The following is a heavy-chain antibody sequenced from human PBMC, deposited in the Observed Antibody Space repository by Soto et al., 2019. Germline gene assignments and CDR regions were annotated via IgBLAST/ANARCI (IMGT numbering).Heavy chain of an antibody. CDR1: GGSITSGDYY. V-gene: IGHV4-30-4*01. D-gene: IGHD3-10*01. CDR3: ARVRRGSNSGSLGVFSDYGLDV. Sequence: QVQLQESGPGLVKPSQTLSLTCTVSGGSITSGDYYWNWIRQPPDKVLEWNGSIFYSGSTNYNLAPISRVTTALDSVKGEISLSLNSVTAADPAGYYCARVRRGSNSGSLGVFSDYGLDVWVPASTVTVSS. J-gene: IGHJ6*02. CDR2: IFYSGST.